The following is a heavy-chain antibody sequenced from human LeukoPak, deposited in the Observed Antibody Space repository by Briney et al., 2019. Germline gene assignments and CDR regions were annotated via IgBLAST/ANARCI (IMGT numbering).Heavy chain of an antibody. CDR2: ISGLSTYI. D-gene: IGHD3/OR15-3a*01. CDR3: ARSAGTGGPYYFDY. J-gene: IGHJ4*02. CDR1: GFTFNTYS. Sequence: GGSLRLSCAASGFTFNTYSMNWVRQAPGKGLEWVSSISGLSTYIYYPDSMKGRFTISRDNAKNSLFLQVSSLRAEDTAVYFCARSAGTGGPYYFDYWGQGSLVTVS. V-gene: IGHV3-21*04.